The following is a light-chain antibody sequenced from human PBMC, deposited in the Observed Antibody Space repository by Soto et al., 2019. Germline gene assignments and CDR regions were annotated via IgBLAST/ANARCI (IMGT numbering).Light chain of an antibody. J-gene: IGKJ1*01. CDR3: QQYNNWPRT. V-gene: IGKV3-15*01. CDR2: GAS. CDR1: QSVSNN. Sequence: EIVMTQSPATLSVSPGERATLSCRASQSVSNNLAWYQQKPGQAPRLLIYGASTRATGIPARFSGSGSGTEFTVTISSLLSEDFAVYHCQQYNNWPRTFGQGTKVEIK.